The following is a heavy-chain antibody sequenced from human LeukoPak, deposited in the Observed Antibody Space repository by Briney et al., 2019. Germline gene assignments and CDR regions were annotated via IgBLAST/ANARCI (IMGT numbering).Heavy chain of an antibody. J-gene: IGHJ6*02. CDR2: IYYSGST. CDR3: ASRDIYYYGMDV. CDR1: GGSISSYY. D-gene: IGHD2-15*01. V-gene: IGHV4-59*08. Sequence: KPSETLSLTCTVSGGSISSYYWSWIRQPPGKGQEWIGYIYYSGSTNYNPSLKSRVTISVDTSKNQFSLKLSSVTAADTAVYYCASRDIYYYGMDVWGQGTTVTVSS.